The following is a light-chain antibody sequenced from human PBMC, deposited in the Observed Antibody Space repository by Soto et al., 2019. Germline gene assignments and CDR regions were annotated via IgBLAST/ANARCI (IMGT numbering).Light chain of an antibody. CDR2: EVS. J-gene: IGLJ2*01. V-gene: IGLV2-14*01. CDR3: TSYTVSTTVL. Sequence: QSALTQPASVSGSPGQSITISCTGTNSDIGGFPYVSWYQQHPGKAPKLMIYEVSNRPSGVSNRFSGSESGNTASLTISGLQAEDEADYYCTSYTVSTTVLFGGGTKLTVL. CDR1: NSDIGGFPY.